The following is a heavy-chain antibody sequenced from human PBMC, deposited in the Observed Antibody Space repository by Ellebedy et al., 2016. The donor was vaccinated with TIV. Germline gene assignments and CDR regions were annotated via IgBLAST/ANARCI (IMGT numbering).Heavy chain of an antibody. Sequence: AASVKVSCKASGYTLMSYGICWVRQAPGQGLEWMGWVSPYDGNTNYAQKFQGRVTMTIDTSTSTGYMELRSLRSDDPAVYFCARGFRYGSGRWPLDYWGQGTLVTVSS. CDR3: ARGFRYGSGRWPLDY. D-gene: IGHD4-23*01. V-gene: IGHV1-18*01. J-gene: IGHJ4*02. CDR1: GYTLMSYG. CDR2: VSPYDGNT.